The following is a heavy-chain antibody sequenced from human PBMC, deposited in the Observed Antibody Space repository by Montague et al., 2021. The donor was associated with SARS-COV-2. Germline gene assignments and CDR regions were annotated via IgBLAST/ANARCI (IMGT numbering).Heavy chain of an antibody. V-gene: IGHV4-59*13. CDR3: ARTEYNWNDWFDP. CDR1: GGPISSYY. CDR2: IFHSGIT. J-gene: IGHJ5*02. Sequence: SETLSLTCSVSGGPISSYYWSWIRQSPGKGLEWIGYIFHSGITDYNPSLKSRVTISVDMSKNQFSLQLNSVTAADSAVYYCARTEYNWNDWFDPWGQGTLVTVSS. D-gene: IGHD1-20*01.